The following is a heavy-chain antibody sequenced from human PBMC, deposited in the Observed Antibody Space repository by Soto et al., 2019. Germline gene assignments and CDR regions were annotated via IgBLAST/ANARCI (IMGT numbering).Heavy chain of an antibody. CDR1: GFTVSSNY. CDR3: MRDRVESGYPEYFQH. Sequence: EVQLVESGGGLIQPGGSLRLSCAASGFTVSSNYMSWVRQAPGKGLEWVSVIYSGGSTYYADSVKGRFTISRDNSKNTLYLQMNSLRAEDTAVYYCMRDRVESGYPEYFQHWGQGTLVTVSS. CDR2: IYSGGST. D-gene: IGHD3-22*01. V-gene: IGHV3-53*01. J-gene: IGHJ1*01.